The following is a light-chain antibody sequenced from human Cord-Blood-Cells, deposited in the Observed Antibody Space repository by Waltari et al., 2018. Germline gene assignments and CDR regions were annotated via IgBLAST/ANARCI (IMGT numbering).Light chain of an antibody. CDR3: QQFNSYLL. CDR2: DAS. Sequence: AIQLTQSPSSLSASGGDRVTITCRASQGIRSALAWYQQKPGKAPKLLIYDASSLERGVPSRFSGSGSGTDFTLTISSLQPEDFATYYCQQFNSYLLFGGGTKVEIK. J-gene: IGKJ4*01. CDR1: QGIRSA. V-gene: IGKV1-13*02.